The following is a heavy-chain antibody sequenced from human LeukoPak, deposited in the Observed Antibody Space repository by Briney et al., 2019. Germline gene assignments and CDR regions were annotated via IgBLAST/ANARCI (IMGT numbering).Heavy chain of an antibody. D-gene: IGHD3-10*01. Sequence: PGGSLRLSCAASGFSFTTYAMHWVRQAPGKGLQWVALIWYDGSSQHYADSVKGRFTISRDTSKNTLYLQMNSLRGEDTAVYYCARGAEDGPGTYIDAFDFWGRGTMVTVSS. V-gene: IGHV3-33*01. CDR1: GFSFTTYA. CDR2: IWYDGSSQ. CDR3: ARGAEDGPGTYIDAFDF. J-gene: IGHJ3*01.